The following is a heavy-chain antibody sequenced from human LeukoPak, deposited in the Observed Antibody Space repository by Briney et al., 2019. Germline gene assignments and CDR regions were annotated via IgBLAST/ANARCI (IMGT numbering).Heavy chain of an antibody. V-gene: IGHV5-51*01. CDR3: ARPSMGYYDILTGEDAFDI. Sequence: GESLKISCKGAGYSITSYWICCVRQMPAKGLVWMGIIYPGDSDTRYSPSLQGQVTISADKSISTAYLQWSSLKASDTAMYYCARPSMGYYDILTGEDAFDIWGQGTMVTVSS. D-gene: IGHD3-9*01. CDR1: GYSITSYW. CDR2: IYPGDSDT. J-gene: IGHJ3*02.